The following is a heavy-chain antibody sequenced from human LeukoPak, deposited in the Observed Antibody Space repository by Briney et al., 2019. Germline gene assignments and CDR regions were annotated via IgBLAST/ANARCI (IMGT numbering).Heavy chain of an antibody. J-gene: IGHJ6*02. V-gene: IGHV3-23*01. Sequence: GGSLRLSCAASGFTFSSYAMSWVRQAPGKGLEWVSAISGSGGSTYYAASVKGRFTISRDGSKNTLYLQMNSLRAEDTAVYYCARATGDSSGYYRYYYGMDVWGQGTTVTVSS. D-gene: IGHD3-22*01. CDR3: ARATGDSSGYYRYYYGMDV. CDR1: GFTFSSYA. CDR2: ISGSGGST.